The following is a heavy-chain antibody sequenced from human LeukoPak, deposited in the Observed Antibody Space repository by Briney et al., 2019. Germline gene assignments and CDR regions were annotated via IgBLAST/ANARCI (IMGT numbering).Heavy chain of an antibody. V-gene: IGHV3-11*01. J-gene: IGHJ5*02. Sequence: GGSLRLSCAASGFTFRDYAMTWIRQAPGKGLEWISYIKKRSAATYYADSVAGRFVISRDDAKNSLNLHLTNLRVEDTATYFCARIWSARDWFDPWGQGTLVTVSS. D-gene: IGHD1-1*01. CDR1: GFTFRDYA. CDR2: IKKRSAAT. CDR3: ARIWSARDWFDP.